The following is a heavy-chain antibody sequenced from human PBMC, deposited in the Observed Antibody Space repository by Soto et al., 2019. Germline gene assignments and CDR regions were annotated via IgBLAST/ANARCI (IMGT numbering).Heavy chain of an antibody. CDR1: GITFSDYG. D-gene: IGHD5-18*01. Sequence: GGSLRLSCAASGITFSDYGMHWVRQAPGKGLEWVAGVWKDGSNRYHVDSVKGRFTISRDNSKNTLYLQMNSLRDEDTAVYYCAKVPRGSNFGYYNFWGQGTLVTVSS. J-gene: IGHJ4*02. V-gene: IGHV3-30*02. CDR2: VWKDGSNR. CDR3: AKVPRGSNFGYYNF.